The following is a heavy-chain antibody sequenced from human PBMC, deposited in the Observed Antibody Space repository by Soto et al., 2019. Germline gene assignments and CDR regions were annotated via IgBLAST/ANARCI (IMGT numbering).Heavy chain of an antibody. CDR1: GGGNLRDYR. Sequence: QVQLVQSGAEMKKPGSSVQVSCKASGGGNLRDYRTTWVRQAPGQGLEWMGGIIPKLGSANYAQNFQGRVTITADESTGTVNMELRSLRSEDTAVYYGARGGDGDNFSAVYWGQGTPVTVAS. V-gene: IGHV1-69*01. D-gene: IGHD2-21*01. J-gene: IGHJ4*02. CDR3: ARGGDGDNFSAVY. CDR2: IIPKLGSA.